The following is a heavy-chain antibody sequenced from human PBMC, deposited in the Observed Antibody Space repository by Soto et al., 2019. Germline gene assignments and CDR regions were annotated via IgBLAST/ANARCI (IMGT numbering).Heavy chain of an antibody. V-gene: IGHV3-11*01. CDR2: ISSNGNTM. CDR3: ARLPSSSSWYGWFDP. J-gene: IGHJ5*02. Sequence: QVQLVESGGGLVKPGGSPRLSCAASGFTFSDYYMSWIRQAPGKGLEWVSYISSNGNTMYYADSVKGRFSISRDNAKNSLYLQMNSLRAEDTAVYYCARLPSSSSWYGWFDPWGQGTLVTVSS. D-gene: IGHD6-13*01. CDR1: GFTFSDYY.